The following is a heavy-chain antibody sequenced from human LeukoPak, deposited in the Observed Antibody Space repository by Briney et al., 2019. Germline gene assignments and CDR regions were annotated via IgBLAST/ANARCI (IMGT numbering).Heavy chain of an antibody. CDR2: ISPDGSVK. V-gene: IGHV3-7*01. D-gene: IGHD2-21*02. Sequence: GGSLRLSCAASGFTFNGCWMSWVRQAPGKGLEWVANISPDGSVKYYVDSVKGRFIISRDNAKNSLDLQLNSLTAGDTDVYYCAKGESGDWSFGGQGTLVTVSS. CDR3: AKGESGDWSF. CDR1: GFTFNGCW. J-gene: IGHJ4*02.